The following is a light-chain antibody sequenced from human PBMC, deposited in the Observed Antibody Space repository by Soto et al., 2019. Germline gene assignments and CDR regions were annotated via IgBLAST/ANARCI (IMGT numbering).Light chain of an antibody. CDR1: SSNIGSNT. CDR2: NNN. J-gene: IGLJ3*02. Sequence: QSVLTQPPSASGTPGQRVTISCSGSSSNIGSNTVNWYQQLPGTTPKLLIYNNNQPPSGVPDRISGSKSGTSASLAISGLQSEDEADYYCAARDDSLNAWVFGGGTKLTVL. CDR3: AARDDSLNAWV. V-gene: IGLV1-44*01.